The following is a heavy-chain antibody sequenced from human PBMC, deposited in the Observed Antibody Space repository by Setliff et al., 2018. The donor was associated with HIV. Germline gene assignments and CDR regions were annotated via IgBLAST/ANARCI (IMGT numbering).Heavy chain of an antibody. CDR1: GGPISSDNYY. Sequence: SETLSLTCIVSGGPISSDNYYWGWVRQPPGKGLEWIGSILYTGSTDYNPSLRSRVTISIDTTKNQFYLKTSTVTAADTAVYYCGRLSETAMASFDSWGQGTLVTVSS. J-gene: IGHJ4*02. CDR3: GRLSETAMASFDS. D-gene: IGHD5-18*01. V-gene: IGHV4-39*07. CDR2: ILYTGST.